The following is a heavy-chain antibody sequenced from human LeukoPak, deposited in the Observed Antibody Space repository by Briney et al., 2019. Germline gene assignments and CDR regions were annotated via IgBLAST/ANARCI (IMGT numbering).Heavy chain of an antibody. CDR1: GFTFDDYG. V-gene: IGHV3-20*04. Sequence: GGSLRLSCAASGFTFDDYGMSRVRQAPGKGLEWVSGINWNGGSTGYADSVKGRFTISRDNAKNSLYLQMNSLRAEDTALYYCAREPRGYYYDSSAADYWGQGTLVTVSS. CDR2: INWNGGST. D-gene: IGHD3-22*01. J-gene: IGHJ4*02. CDR3: AREPRGYYYDSSAADY.